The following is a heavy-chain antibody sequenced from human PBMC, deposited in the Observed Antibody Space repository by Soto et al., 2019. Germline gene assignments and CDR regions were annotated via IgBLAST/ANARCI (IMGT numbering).Heavy chain of an antibody. CDR1: GGSVNGYY. V-gene: IGHV4-34*08. J-gene: IGHJ2*01. CDR2: INHSGST. CDR3: AGEMATIGVVWYFDL. D-gene: IGHD5-12*01. Sequence: SETLSLTCAACGGSVNGYYWSWIRQTPGKGLEWIGEINHSGSTNYNPSLKSRVTISVDTSKNQFSLKLSSVTAADTAVYYCAGEMATIGVVWYFDLWGRGTLVTVS.